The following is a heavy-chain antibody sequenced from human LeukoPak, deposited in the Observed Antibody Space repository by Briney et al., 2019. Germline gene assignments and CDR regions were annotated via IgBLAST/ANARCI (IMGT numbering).Heavy chain of an antibody. J-gene: IGHJ4*02. V-gene: IGHV3-30*04. Sequence: GGSLRLSCAASGFTFSSYAMHWVRQAPGKGLEWVAVISYDGSNKYYADSVKGRFTIPGDNSKNTLYLHMNSLRAEDTAVYYCARADYGDSYFDYWGQGTVVSVFS. CDR2: ISYDGSNK. D-gene: IGHD4-17*01. CDR3: ARADYGDSYFDY. CDR1: GFTFSSYA.